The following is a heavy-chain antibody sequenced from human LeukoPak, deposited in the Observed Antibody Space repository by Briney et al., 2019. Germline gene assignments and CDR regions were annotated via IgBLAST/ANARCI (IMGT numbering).Heavy chain of an antibody. V-gene: IGHV4-59*01. D-gene: IGHD3-10*01. CDR1: GGSISSYY. J-gene: IGHJ4*02. CDR3: AREADYYGSGTFDY. Sequence: SETLSLTCTVSGGSISSYYWSWIRQPPGKGLEWIGYIYYSGSTNYNPSLKSRVTISVDTSKNQFSLKLSSVTAADTAVCYCAREADYYGSGTFDYWGQGTLVTVSS. CDR2: IYYSGST.